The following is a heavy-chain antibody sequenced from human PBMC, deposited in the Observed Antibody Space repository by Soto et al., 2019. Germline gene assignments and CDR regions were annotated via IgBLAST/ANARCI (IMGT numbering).Heavy chain of an antibody. CDR1: GYTFTSYG. CDR2: ISAYNGNT. D-gene: IGHD6-13*01. Sequence: ASVKVSCKASGYTFTSYGISWVRQAPGQGLEWMGWISAYNGNTNYAQKLQGRVTMTTDTSTSTAYMELRSLRSDDTAVYCCARDSKLAPAGTVNYYYGMDVWGQGTTVTVSS. CDR3: ARDSKLAPAGTVNYYYGMDV. V-gene: IGHV1-18*04. J-gene: IGHJ6*02.